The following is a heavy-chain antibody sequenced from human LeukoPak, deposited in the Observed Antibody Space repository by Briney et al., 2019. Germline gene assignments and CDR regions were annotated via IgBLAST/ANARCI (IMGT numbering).Heavy chain of an antibody. Sequence: GGSLRLSCAASGFTFSNYAMNWVRQAPGKGLEWVSSITGSGSVTNYADSVKGRFAISKDNSKNTVYLQMTSLRADDTAIYFCAKDSDTPGCFDYWGQGTPVTVSS. CDR2: ITGSGSVT. J-gene: IGHJ4*02. CDR1: GFTFSNYA. V-gene: IGHV3-23*01. D-gene: IGHD2-2*02. CDR3: AKDSDTPGCFDY.